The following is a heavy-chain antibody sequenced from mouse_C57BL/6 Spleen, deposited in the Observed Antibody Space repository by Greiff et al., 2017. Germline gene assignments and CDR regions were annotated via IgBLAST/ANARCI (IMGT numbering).Heavy chain of an antibody. J-gene: IGHJ2*01. CDR3: SRPLCYYGSLYFDY. CDR2: IDPEDGET. Sequence: EVQLQQSGAELVKPGASVKLSCTASGFNIKDYYMHWVKQRTEQGLEWIGRIDPEDGETKYAPKFQGKATITADTASNTASLQLSSLTSAATAVSYCSRPLCYYGSLYFDYWGQGTTLTVSS. V-gene: IGHV14-2*01. D-gene: IGHD1-1*01. CDR1: GFNIKDYY.